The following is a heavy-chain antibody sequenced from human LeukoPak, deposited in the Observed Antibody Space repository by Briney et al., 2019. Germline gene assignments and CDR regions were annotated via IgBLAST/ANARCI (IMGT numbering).Heavy chain of an antibody. CDR3: ARELHESTVRARYWFDP. J-gene: IGHJ5*02. CDR1: GGSISSYY. Sequence: SETLSLTCTVSGGSISSYYWSWIRQPAGKGLEWIGRIYTSGSTNYNPSLESRVTMSVDTSKNQFSLKLSSVTAADTAVYYCARELHESTVRARYWFDPWGQGTLVTVSS. CDR2: IYTSGST. V-gene: IGHV4-4*07. D-gene: IGHD3-10*01.